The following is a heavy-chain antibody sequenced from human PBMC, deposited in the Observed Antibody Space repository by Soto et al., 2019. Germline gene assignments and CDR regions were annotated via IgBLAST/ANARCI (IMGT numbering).Heavy chain of an antibody. V-gene: IGHV4-39*01. D-gene: IGHD3-10*01. CDR1: GGSISSSSYY. CDR2: IYYSGST. Sequence: QLQLQESGPGLVKPSETLSLTCTVSGGSISSSSYYWGWIRQPPGKGLEWIGSIYYSGSTYYNPSLKSRVTLYVDTSKNQFSMKLSSVPDADTAVYYCARHAELLWFGELFSYFDYWGQGTMVTVSS. CDR3: ARHAELLWFGELFSYFDY. J-gene: IGHJ4*02.